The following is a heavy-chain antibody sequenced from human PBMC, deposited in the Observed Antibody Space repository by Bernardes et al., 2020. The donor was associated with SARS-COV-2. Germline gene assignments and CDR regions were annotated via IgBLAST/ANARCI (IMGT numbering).Heavy chain of an antibody. Sequence: GCSLRLSCAASGFTFDDSAMHWVRQAPGQGLEWVAGISWNSGSIGYADSVKGRFTISRDNAKNSLYLHMNSLRAEDTALYYCVSDPTGGMDVWGQGTTVTVSS. CDR2: ISWNSGSI. CDR1: GFTFDDSA. CDR3: VSDPTGGMDV. D-gene: IGHD2-21*02. V-gene: IGHV3-9*01. J-gene: IGHJ6*02.